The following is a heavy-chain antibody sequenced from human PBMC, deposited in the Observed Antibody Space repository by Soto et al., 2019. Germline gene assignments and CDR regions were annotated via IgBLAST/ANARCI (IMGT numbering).Heavy chain of an antibody. CDR3: ARDRRHYYGSGISGYYYYGMDV. V-gene: IGHV1-69*13. D-gene: IGHD3-10*01. CDR2: IIPIFGTA. Sequence: GASVKVSCKASGGTFSSYAISWVRQAPGQGLEWMGGIIPIFGTANYAQKFQGRVTITADESTSTAYMELSSLRSEDTAVYYCARDRRHYYGSGISGYYYYGMDVWGQGTTVTVSS. J-gene: IGHJ6*02. CDR1: GGTFSSYA.